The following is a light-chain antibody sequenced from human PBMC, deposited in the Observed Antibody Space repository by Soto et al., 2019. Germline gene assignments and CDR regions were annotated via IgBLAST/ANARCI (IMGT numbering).Light chain of an antibody. V-gene: IGKV3-20*01. Sequence: EIVLTQSPGTLSLSPGETATLSCRASQTVNSDYLAWFQQRPGQAPRLLIFATSRRATDIPDRFSGSGSGTDFTLAISRLEPEDFAVYYCQQSGTSPPYTFGPGTKLDIK. CDR2: ATS. J-gene: IGKJ2*01. CDR1: QTVNSDY. CDR3: QQSGTSPPYT.